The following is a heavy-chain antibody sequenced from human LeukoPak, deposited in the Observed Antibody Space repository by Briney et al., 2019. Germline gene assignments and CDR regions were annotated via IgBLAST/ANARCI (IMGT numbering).Heavy chain of an antibody. D-gene: IGHD3-10*01. CDR1: GYTFTSYY. CDR3: ARIGDYGSGSEGFDP. CDR2: ISPSVGTT. Sequence: ASVKVSCKASGYTFTSYYIHWVRQAPGQGPEWMGIISPSVGTTTYAQKLEDRVTMTRDTSTTTVYMELRSLRSEDTAVYYCARIGDYGSGSEGFDPWGQGTLVTVSS. J-gene: IGHJ5*02. V-gene: IGHV1-46*04.